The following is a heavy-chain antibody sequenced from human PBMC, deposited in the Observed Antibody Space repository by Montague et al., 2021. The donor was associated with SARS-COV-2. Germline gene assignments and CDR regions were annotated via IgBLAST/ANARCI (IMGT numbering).Heavy chain of an antibody. CDR3: ARGQPPRITFGGIISYGLDV. V-gene: IGHV4-34*01. J-gene: IGHJ6*02. CDR2: INHSGST. Sequence: SETLSLTCAVYGGSFSGYYWTWIRQPPGKGLEWIGEINHSGSTNYNPSLKSRVTISVDTSKNQFSLKLRSVTAAETAVYYCARGQPPRITFGGIISYGLDVWGQGTTVTVSS. CDR1: GGSFSGYY. D-gene: IGHD3-16*02.